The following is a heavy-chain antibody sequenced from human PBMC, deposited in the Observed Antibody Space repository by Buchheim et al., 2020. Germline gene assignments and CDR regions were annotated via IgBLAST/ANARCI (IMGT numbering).Heavy chain of an antibody. Sequence: QLQLLESGPGLVKPSETLSLICSVSGGSISSSGYYWGWIRQPPGKGLEWIGNIYYSGNTYYNSSLKSRVTMSVDTSKNQFSLKLRSVTAADTAVYYCARRDTLTTYSFDYWGQGIL. J-gene: IGHJ4*02. CDR1: GGSISSSGYY. D-gene: IGHD2/OR15-2a*01. CDR3: ARRDTLTTYSFDY. CDR2: IYYSGNT. V-gene: IGHV4-39*01.